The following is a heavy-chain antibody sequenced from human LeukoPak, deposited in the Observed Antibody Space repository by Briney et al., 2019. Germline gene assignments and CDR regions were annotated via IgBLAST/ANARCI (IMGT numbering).Heavy chain of an antibody. CDR2: INRSGST. J-gene: IGHJ6*02. CDR1: GGSFSGYW. D-gene: IGHD2-8*01. Sequence: SETLSLTCAVYGGSFSGYWWRWRRHPAGKREGWGGEINRSGSTNYNPSLKSRVTISVDTSKNQFSLKLSSVTAADTAVYYCARYGYYYYYGMDVWGQGTTVTVSS. CDR3: ARYGYYYYYGMDV. V-gene: IGHV4-34*01.